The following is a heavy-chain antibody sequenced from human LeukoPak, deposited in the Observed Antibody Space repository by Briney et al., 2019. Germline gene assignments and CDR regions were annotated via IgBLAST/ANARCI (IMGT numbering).Heavy chain of an antibody. Sequence: PGGSLRLSCAASGFTFSSYAMSWVRQAPGKGLEWVSAISGSGGSTYYADSVKGRFTISRDNSKNTLYLQVNSLRAEDTAVYYCAKVPAATVTLRPYNWFDPWGQGTLVTVSS. V-gene: IGHV3-23*01. J-gene: IGHJ5*02. CDR3: AKVPAATVTLRPYNWFDP. CDR1: GFTFSSYA. D-gene: IGHD4-11*01. CDR2: ISGSGGST.